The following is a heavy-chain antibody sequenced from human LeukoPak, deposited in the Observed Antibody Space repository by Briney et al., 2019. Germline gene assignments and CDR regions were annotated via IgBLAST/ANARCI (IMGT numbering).Heavy chain of an antibody. D-gene: IGHD3-16*02. J-gene: IGHJ4*02. CDR2: IYSDGST. Sequence: GGSLRLSCAASEFSVGSNYMTWVRQAPGKGLEWVSEIYSDGSTYYAASVKGRFSISRDNSRNTLYLQMNSLRAEDTAVYYCARDLATRQRTGLYDSWGQGALVTVSS. CDR3: ARDLATRQRTGLYDS. V-gene: IGHV3-66*01. CDR1: EFSVGSNY.